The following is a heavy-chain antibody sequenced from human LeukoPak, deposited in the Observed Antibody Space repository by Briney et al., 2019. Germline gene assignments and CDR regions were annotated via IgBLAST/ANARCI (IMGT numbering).Heavy chain of an antibody. CDR2: ISGSGDST. CDR1: GFTFSTYA. Sequence: GGSLRLSCAASGFTFSTYAVNWVRQAPGKGLEWVSTISGSGDSTYYADSVKGRFTISRDNSMNTLYLQMHSLRVEDTAVYYCARDYPADHWGQGTLVTVSS. J-gene: IGHJ4*02. V-gene: IGHV3-23*01. CDR3: ARDYPADH.